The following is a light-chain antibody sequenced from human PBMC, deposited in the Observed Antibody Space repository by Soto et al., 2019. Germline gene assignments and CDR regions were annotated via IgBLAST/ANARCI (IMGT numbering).Light chain of an antibody. J-gene: IGLJ3*02. CDR1: SSDIGGYNF. CDR3: NSYTTSGAIV. Sequence: QSVLTQPASVSGSPGQSITISCTGTSSDIGGYNFVSWYQQHPGNAPNLIIYDVASRPSGVSDRFSGSKSGNAASLNISGLQAEDEALYYCNSYTTSGAIVFGGGTKLTVL. CDR2: DVA. V-gene: IGLV2-14*03.